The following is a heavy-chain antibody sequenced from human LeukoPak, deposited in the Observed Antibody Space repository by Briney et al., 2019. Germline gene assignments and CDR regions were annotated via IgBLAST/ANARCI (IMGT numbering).Heavy chain of an antibody. J-gene: IGHJ4*02. CDR3: AKGGDYVWGSYRSPPDY. CDR2: ISYDGSNK. D-gene: IGHD3-16*02. CDR1: GFTFGSYA. Sequence: GRSLRLSCAASGFTFGSYAMHWVRQAPGKGLEWVAVISYDGSNKYYADSVKGRFTISRDNSKNTLYLQMNSLRAEDTAVYYCAKGGDYVWGSYRSPPDYWGQGTLVTVSS. V-gene: IGHV3-30*04.